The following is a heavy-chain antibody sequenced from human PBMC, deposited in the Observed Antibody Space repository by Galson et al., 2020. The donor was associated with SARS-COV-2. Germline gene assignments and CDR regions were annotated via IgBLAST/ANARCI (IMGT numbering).Heavy chain of an antibody. D-gene: IGHD7-27*01. Sequence: ALHGESLKISCAASGFTFSSYWMHWVRQAPGKGLVWVSRIYSEGSSTSYADSVKGRFTISGDNAKNTLYLQMNSLRAEDTAVYYCARGDMGNDYFDYWGQGGLVTVSS. CDR2: IYSEGSST. CDR3: ARGDMGNDYFDY. V-gene: IGHV3-74*01. J-gene: IGHJ4*02. CDR1: GFTFSSYW.